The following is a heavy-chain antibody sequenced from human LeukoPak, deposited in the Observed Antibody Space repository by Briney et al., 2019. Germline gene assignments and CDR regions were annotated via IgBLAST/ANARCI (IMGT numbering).Heavy chain of an antibody. CDR1: GFMFTNCA. Sequence: PGGSLRPSCAASGFMFTNCAFHWVRQAPGKGPEWVATVSYDGKYEFYSDSVKGRFSISRNDSDNTVYLQMNSLRPEDSAVFYCAKVRGPLYYYAIDAWGQGTKVTVSS. CDR3: AKVRGPLYYYAIDA. CDR2: VSYDGKYE. D-gene: IGHD1-14*01. V-gene: IGHV3-30*18. J-gene: IGHJ6*02.